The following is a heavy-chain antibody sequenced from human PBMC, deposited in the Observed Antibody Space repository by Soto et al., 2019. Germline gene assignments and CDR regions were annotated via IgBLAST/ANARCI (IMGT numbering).Heavy chain of an antibody. CDR1: GFSLSTSGVG. CDR2: IYWDDDK. V-gene: IGHV2-5*02. CDR3: AHLYRPLYSSSSLWPNFGY. Sequence: SGPTLVNPTQTLTLTCTFSGFSLSTSGVGLGWIRQPPGKALEWLALIYWDDDKRYIPSLKSRLTITKDTSKNQVVLTMTNNDPVHTDTYYSAHLYRPLYSSSSLWPNFGYWGQGPLITVSS. D-gene: IGHD6-6*01. J-gene: IGHJ4*02.